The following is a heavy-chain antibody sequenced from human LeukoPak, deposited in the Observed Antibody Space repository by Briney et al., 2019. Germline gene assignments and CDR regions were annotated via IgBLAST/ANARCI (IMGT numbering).Heavy chain of an antibody. CDR3: ARHGGTVAVNDAFDV. V-gene: IGHV4-59*08. CDR1: GGSISSYY. D-gene: IGHD1-1*01. Sequence: SETLSLTCTASGGSISSYYWSWIRQPPGKGLEWIGYIYYSGSTNYNPSLKSRVTISVDMSKNQFSLKLSSVSAADTAIYYCARHGGTVAVNDAFDVWGQGTVVTVSS. J-gene: IGHJ3*01. CDR2: IYYSGST.